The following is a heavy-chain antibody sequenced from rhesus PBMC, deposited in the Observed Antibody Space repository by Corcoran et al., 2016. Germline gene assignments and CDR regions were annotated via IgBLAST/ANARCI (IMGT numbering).Heavy chain of an antibody. CDR3: ARSAAGTDY. V-gene: IGHV4-160*01. Sequence: QVQLQESGPGLVKPSETLSLTCAVPGGSISSNYWSWIPQAPGKGLEWIGRIYGSGGTTDYNPSLKSRVTISTDTSKNQFSLKLSSVTAADTAVYYCARSAAGTDYWGQGVLVTVSS. J-gene: IGHJ4*01. D-gene: IGHD6-31*01. CDR1: GGSISSNY. CDR2: IYGSGGTT.